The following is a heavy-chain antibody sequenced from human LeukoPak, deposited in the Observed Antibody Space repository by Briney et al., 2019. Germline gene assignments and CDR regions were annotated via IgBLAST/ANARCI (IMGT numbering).Heavy chain of an antibody. V-gene: IGHV4-34*01. D-gene: IGHD6-13*01. J-gene: IGHJ4*02. CDR1: GGSFSGYY. Sequence: PSETLSLTCAVYGGSFSGYYWSWIRQPPGKGLEWIGEINHSGSTNYNPSLKSRVTISVDTSKNQFSLKLSPVTAADTAVYYCARAAASPRGYFDYWGQGTLVTVSS. CDR3: ARAAASPRGYFDY. CDR2: INHSGST.